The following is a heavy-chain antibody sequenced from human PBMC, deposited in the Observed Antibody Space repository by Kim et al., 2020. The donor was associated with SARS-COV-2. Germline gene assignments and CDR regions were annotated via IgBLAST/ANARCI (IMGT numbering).Heavy chain of an antibody. D-gene: IGHD5-18*01. J-gene: IGHJ6*02. Sequence: ASVKVSCKVSGYTLTGLSMNWVRQAPGQGLEWMGGIDPESGETSYAQKFQGRVTMTADTSTDTAYMELSSLRSEDTAVYYCATNTALVTRDYYYYGMDVWGQGTTVTVSS. CDR2: IDPESGET. V-gene: IGHV1-24*01. CDR3: ATNTALVTRDYYYYGMDV. CDR1: GYTLTGLS.